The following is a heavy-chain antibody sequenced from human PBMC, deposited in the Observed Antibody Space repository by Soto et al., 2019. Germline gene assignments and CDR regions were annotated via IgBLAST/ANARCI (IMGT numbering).Heavy chain of an antibody. D-gene: IGHD6-6*01. CDR1: GFTFSSYA. V-gene: IGHV3-23*01. J-gene: IGHJ4*02. Sequence: EVQLLESGGGLVQPGGSLRLSCAASGFTFSSYAMSWVRQAPGKGLEWVSSISGSGGTTYYADSVKGLFTISRDNSKNTLYLHMNSLRADDTSVYYCAKDLKPARPYSFEYWGQGTLVTVSS. CDR2: ISGSGGTT. CDR3: AKDLKPARPYSFEY.